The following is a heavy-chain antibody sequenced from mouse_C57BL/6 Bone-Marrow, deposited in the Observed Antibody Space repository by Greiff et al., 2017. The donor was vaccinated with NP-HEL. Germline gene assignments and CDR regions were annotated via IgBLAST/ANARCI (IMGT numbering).Heavy chain of an antibody. CDR1: GFTFSDYG. CDR3: ARSNDYDWFAY. CDR2: ISSGSSTI. D-gene: IGHD2-4*01. V-gene: IGHV5-17*01. J-gene: IGHJ3*01. Sequence: EVQLVESGGGLVKPGGSLKLSCAASGFTFSDYGMHWVRQAPEKGLEWVAYISSGSSTIYYADTVKGRFTISRDNAKNTLFLQMTSLRSEDTAMYYCARSNDYDWFAYWGQGTLVTVSA.